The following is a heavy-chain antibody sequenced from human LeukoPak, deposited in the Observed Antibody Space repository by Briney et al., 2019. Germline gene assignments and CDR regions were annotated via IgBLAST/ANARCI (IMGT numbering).Heavy chain of an antibody. Sequence: PGGSLRLSCAASGFTFSSYTMNWVRQAPGKGLEWVSSISTSSSYIYYADSVKGRFTISRDNAKKSLYLQMNSVRAEDTAVYYCARDGDTVLTRGYYYYMDVWGKGTTVTVSS. V-gene: IGHV3-21*01. CDR2: ISTSSSYI. D-gene: IGHD4-23*01. CDR3: ARDGDTVLTRGYYYYMDV. CDR1: GFTFSSYT. J-gene: IGHJ6*03.